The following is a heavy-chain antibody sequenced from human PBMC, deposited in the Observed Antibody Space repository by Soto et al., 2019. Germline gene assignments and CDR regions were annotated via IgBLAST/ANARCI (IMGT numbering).Heavy chain of an antibody. Sequence: WGTLRRSCVASGCTFNDHYMTWIHQAPGNGRESVSYISSGGGAIYYADSVKGRFTISRDNAKNSLYLQMDSLRAEDTAVYYCSRSTSPYYYDSGGFYEDYWGQGTLVTVSS. J-gene: IGHJ4*02. D-gene: IGHD3-22*01. CDR2: ISSGGGAI. CDR3: SRSTSPYYYDSGGFYEDY. CDR1: GCTFNDHY. V-gene: IGHV3-11*01.